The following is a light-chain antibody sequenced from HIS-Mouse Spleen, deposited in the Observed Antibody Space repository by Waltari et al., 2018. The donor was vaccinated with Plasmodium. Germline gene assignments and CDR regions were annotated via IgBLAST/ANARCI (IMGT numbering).Light chain of an antibody. J-gene: IGLJ3*02. CDR2: EDS. CDR3: YSTDSSGNHRV. Sequence: SYELTQPPSVSVSPGQTARITCPGDALPKKYAYWYQRKSGHAPVLVIYEDSKRPSGIPERFAGSSSGTMATLTISGAQVEDEADYYCYSTDSSGNHRVFGGGTKLTVL. CDR1: ALPKKY. V-gene: IGLV3-10*01.